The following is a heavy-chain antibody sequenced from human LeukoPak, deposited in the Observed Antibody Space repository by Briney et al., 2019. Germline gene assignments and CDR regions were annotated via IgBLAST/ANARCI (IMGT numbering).Heavy chain of an antibody. D-gene: IGHD3-16*02. CDR1: GGSIGTYY. Sequence: PSETLSLTCTVSGGSIGTYYWSWIRQSPGKGLEWIGYIYVTGTRHNPCLQSRVTISVDRSRNQFFLKMSSVTAADTAVYYCARHIGGGIEDMDVWGKGTKVIVSS. CDR3: ARHIGGGIEDMDV. J-gene: IGHJ6*03. V-gene: IGHV4-59*08. CDR2: IYVTGT.